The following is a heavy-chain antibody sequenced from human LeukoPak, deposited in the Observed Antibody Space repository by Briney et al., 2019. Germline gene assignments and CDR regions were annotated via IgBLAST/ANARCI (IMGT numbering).Heavy chain of an antibody. CDR3: ATSNDAKIAPFDH. J-gene: IGHJ4*02. V-gene: IGHV4-4*09. CDR2: INTKGET. D-gene: IGHD2-21*01. Sequence: PSQTLSLTFTVSGVSMIASQWSWVRQSPEKGLEWIGCINTKGETSYNPSLKSRVTTSVDTSKSQFSLRLTSVTAADTAVYYCATSNDAKIAPFDHWGQGAPVTVSS. CDR1: GVSMIASQ.